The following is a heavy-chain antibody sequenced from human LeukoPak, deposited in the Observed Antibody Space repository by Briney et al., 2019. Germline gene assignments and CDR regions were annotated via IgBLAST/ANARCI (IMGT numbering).Heavy chain of an antibody. CDR3: ARDRLYCSSTSCPGDY. Sequence: GESLKISCAASGFTFSSYSMNWVRQAPGKGLEWVSSISSSSSYIYYADSVKGRFTISRDNAKNSLYLQMNSLRAEDTAVYYCARDRLYCSSTSCPGDYWGQGTLVTVSS. CDR2: ISSSSSYI. D-gene: IGHD2-2*01. CDR1: GFTFSSYS. J-gene: IGHJ4*02. V-gene: IGHV3-21*01.